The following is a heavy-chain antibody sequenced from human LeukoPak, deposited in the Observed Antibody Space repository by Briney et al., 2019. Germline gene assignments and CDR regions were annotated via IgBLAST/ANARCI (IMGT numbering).Heavy chain of an antibody. J-gene: IGHJ5*02. CDR2: IYYSGNT. Sequence: SETLSLTCTVPGGSISSYYWSWIRQPPGKGLEWIGYIYYSGNTNYNSSLESRVTISVDTSKNQFSLRLNSVTAADTAVYYCVRGRAWFDPWGQGTLVTVSS. CDR3: VRGRAWFDP. V-gene: IGHV4-59*01. D-gene: IGHD3-10*01. CDR1: GGSISSYY.